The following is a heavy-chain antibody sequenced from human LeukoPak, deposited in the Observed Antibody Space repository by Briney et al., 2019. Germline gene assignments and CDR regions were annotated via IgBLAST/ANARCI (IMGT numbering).Heavy chain of an antibody. Sequence: ASVNVSCKASGYTFTIYGISWVRQAPGQGLEWMGWISAYSGNTNYAQNLQGRVTMTTDTSTNTAYMELRSLRSDDTAVYYCARDPEGTGPRIHWGQGTLVTVSS. CDR2: ISAYSGNT. V-gene: IGHV1-18*01. CDR3: ARDPEGTGPRIH. CDR1: GYTFTIYG. D-gene: IGHD3/OR15-3a*01. J-gene: IGHJ4*02.